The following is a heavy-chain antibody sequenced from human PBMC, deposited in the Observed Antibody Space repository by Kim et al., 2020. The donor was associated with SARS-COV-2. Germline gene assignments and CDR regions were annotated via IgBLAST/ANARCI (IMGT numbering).Heavy chain of an antibody. CDR3: AKGRLQCVDWVSV. V-gene: IGHV3-23*01. J-gene: IGHJ4*02. D-gene: IGHD3-9*01. Sequence: ATSRKGRFTNATENTKNTVYLQMNGLRAEDTAVYYCAKGRLQCVDWVSVWGQGTLVTVSS.